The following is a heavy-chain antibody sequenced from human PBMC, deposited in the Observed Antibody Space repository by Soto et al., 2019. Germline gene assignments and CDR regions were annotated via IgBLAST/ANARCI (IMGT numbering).Heavy chain of an antibody. V-gene: IGHV4-31*03. CDR1: GGSIFSGGYY. CDR3: ASASHLSHNWFDP. CDR2: IYYSGRT. J-gene: IGHJ5*02. Sequence: SETLSLTCTVAGGSIFSGGYYWSWIRQHPGKGLEWIGYIYYSGRTYYSPSLQSRVSISIDTRKNQFSLQLSSVTAADTAVYYCASASHLSHNWFDPWGQGTLVTVSS.